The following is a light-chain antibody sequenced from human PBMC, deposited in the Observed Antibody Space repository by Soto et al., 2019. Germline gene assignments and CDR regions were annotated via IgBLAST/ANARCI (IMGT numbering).Light chain of an antibody. J-gene: IGKJ1*01. V-gene: IGKV3-20*01. Sequence: EIVLTQSPGTLPLSPGERATLSCRASQSISTSYVDWYQQKTGQAPRLLIYGASSSATGIPDWFSGSGSATDFTLTISRLEPEELAVYYCQQYDSSPRTFGQGTKVEIK. CDR1: QSISTSY. CDR2: GAS. CDR3: QQYDSSPRT.